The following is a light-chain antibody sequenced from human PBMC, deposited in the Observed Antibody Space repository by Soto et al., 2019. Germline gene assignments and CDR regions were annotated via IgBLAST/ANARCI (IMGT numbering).Light chain of an antibody. CDR3: QHYDFNSALT. CDR2: TAS. V-gene: IGKV1-5*03. Sequence: DIQMTQSPSTLSASVGDRVTITCRASQSISSWLAWYQQRPGKAPNLLIHTASTLKSGVPSRFIGNGSGTEYTLTISSLQSDDFAAYYCQHYDFNSALTFGGGTKVEI. CDR1: QSISSW. J-gene: IGKJ4*01.